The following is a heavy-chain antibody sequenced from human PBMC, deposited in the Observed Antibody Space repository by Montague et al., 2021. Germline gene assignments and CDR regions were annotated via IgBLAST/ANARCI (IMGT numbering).Heavy chain of an antibody. D-gene: IGHD2-21*02. CDR1: GWSSGGSFSGHF. CDR3: ARVPYCSGGDCYERRRYNWYFHL. V-gene: IGHV4-34*12. J-gene: IGHJ2*01. CDR2: IIHSGKT. Sequence: SETLSLTCAASGWSSGGSFSGHFWTWIRQPPGKALEWIGEIIHSGKTNYSPSLKSRVTMSIDTSKNQFSLRLRSVTAADTAVYYCARVPYCSGGDCYERRRYNWYFHLWDSGTLVTVSS.